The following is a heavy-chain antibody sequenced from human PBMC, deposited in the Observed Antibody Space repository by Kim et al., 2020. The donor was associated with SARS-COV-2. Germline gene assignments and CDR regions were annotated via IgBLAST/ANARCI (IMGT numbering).Heavy chain of an antibody. J-gene: IGHJ5*02. CDR2: IYPGDSDT. D-gene: IGHD2-2*02. CDR1: GYSFTSYW. Sequence: GESLKISCKGSGYSFTSYWIGWVRQMPGKGLEWMGIIYPGDSDTRYSPSFQGQVTISADKSISTAYLQWSSLKASDTAMYYCARGGYCSSTSCYRMYNWFDPWGQGTLVTVSS. V-gene: IGHV5-51*01. CDR3: ARGGYCSSTSCYRMYNWFDP.